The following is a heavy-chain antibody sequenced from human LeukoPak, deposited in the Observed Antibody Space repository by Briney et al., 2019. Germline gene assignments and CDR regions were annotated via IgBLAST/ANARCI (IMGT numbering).Heavy chain of an antibody. CDR2: ISAYNGNT. D-gene: IGHD5-18*01. V-gene: IGHV1-18*01. CDR3: ATRGIQLWGGWLDY. CDR1: GYTYSNYG. J-gene: IGHJ4*02. Sequence: GASVKVSCKASGYTYSNYGINWVRQAPGQGLEWMGWISAYNGNTNYAQNLQGRVTMTTDTSTSTAYMELRSLRSDDTAVYYCATRGIQLWGGWLDYWGQGTLVTVSS.